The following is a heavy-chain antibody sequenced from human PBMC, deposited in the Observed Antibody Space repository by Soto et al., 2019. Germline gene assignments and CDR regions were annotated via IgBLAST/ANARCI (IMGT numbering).Heavy chain of an antibody. CDR2: MNPNSGNT. D-gene: IGHD6-13*01. V-gene: IGHV1-8*01. CDR3: ARVKRGYSSSWYVYGMDV. J-gene: IGHJ6*02. CDR1: GYTFTSYD. Sequence: GASVKVSCKASGYTFTSYDINWVRQATGQGLEWMGWMNPNSGNTGYAQKFQGRVTMTRSTSISTAYMELSSLRSEDTAVYYCARVKRGYSSSWYVYGMDVWGQGTTVTVSS.